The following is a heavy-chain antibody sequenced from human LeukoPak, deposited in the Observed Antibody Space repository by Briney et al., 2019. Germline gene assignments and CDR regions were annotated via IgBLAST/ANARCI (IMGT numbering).Heavy chain of an antibody. CDR3: ARSGYYSDYFDY. Sequence: SETLSLTCTLAGGSISRYYWSWIRQPAGKGLEWIGRIYTSGSTNYNPSLKSRVTMSVDTSKNQFSLKLTSVTAADTPGYYCARSGYYSDYFDYWGQGTLVTVSS. CDR1: GGSISRYY. J-gene: IGHJ4*02. V-gene: IGHV4-4*07. D-gene: IGHD3-22*01. CDR2: IYTSGST.